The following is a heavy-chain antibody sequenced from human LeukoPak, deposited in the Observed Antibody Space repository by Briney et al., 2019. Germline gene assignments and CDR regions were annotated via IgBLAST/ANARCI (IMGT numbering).Heavy chain of an antibody. CDR3: AKWAYYYDSSGYPN. CDR2: IRGSGITT. Sequence: PGGSLRLSCAASGFTFSSYSMNWVRQAPGKGLEWVSAIRGSGITTNYADSVKGRFTISRDNSKNTLYLEMNSLRAEDTAVYYCAKWAYYYDSSGYPNWGQGTLVTVSS. D-gene: IGHD3-22*01. J-gene: IGHJ4*02. CDR1: GFTFSSYS. V-gene: IGHV3-23*01.